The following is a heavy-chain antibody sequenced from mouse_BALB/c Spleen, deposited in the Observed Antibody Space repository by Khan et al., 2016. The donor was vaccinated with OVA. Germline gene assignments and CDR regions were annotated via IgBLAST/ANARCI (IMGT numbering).Heavy chain of an antibody. CDR3: ARAYYRYDGYYAIDY. Sequence: VQLQQSGPGLVAPSQSLSITCTVSGFSLSRYNIHWVRQPPGKGLEWMGMIWGGGGTDYNSTLKSRLSIRKDNSQSQVLLKMNSVQTDDTAMYYCARAYYRYDGYYAIDYWGQGTSVTVSS. D-gene: IGHD2-14*01. J-gene: IGHJ4*01. CDR1: GFSLSRYN. V-gene: IGHV2-6-4*01. CDR2: IWGGGGT.